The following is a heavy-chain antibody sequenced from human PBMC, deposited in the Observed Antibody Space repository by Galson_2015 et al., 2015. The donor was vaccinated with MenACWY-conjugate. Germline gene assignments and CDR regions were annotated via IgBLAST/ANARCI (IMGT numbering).Heavy chain of an antibody. CDR1: GDSVSSHSVA. CDR2: TYYRSKWYN. J-gene: IGHJ3*01. D-gene: IGHD3-10*01. V-gene: IGHV6-1*01. Sequence: CAISGDSVSSHSVAWNWIRQSPSRGLEWLGRTYYRSKWYNTYALSVKSRITINPDTSKNQFSLQLDSVTPEDSAVYYCARDLVDGVSRTYDAFDVWGQGTMVTVSS. CDR3: ARDLVDGVSRTYDAFDV.